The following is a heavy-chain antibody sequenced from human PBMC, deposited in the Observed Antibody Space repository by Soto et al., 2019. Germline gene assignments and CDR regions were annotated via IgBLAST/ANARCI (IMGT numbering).Heavy chain of an antibody. V-gene: IGHV4-34*01. J-gene: IGHJ4*02. CDR3: ARGSADYYDSSGYPYYFDY. CDR2: INHSGST. Sequence: SETLSLTCAVYGGSFSGYYWSWIRQPPGKGLEWIGEINHSGSTNYNPSLKSRVTISLETSKNQFSLKLSSVTAADTAVYYCARGSADYYDSSGYPYYFDYWGQGTLVTVSS. CDR1: GGSFSGYY. D-gene: IGHD3-22*01.